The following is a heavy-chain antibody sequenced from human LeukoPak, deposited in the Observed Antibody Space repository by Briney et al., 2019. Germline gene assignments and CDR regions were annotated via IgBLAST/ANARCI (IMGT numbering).Heavy chain of an antibody. D-gene: IGHD6-19*01. Sequence: SETLSLTCTVSGVSISSYFWSWIRQPQGKGLEWIGYVYYSGSTNYNPSLKSRVTISVDTSKNQFSLKLSSVTAADTAVYYCARRGSGWYFGAFDIWGQGTMVTVSS. CDR2: VYYSGST. V-gene: IGHV4-59*08. CDR3: ARRGSGWYFGAFDI. CDR1: GVSISSYF. J-gene: IGHJ3*02.